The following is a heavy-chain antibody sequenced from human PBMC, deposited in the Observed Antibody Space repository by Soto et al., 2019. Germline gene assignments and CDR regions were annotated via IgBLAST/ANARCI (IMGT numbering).Heavy chain of an antibody. V-gene: IGHV3-33*01. CDR3: ARYQAGVYDYVWGSYRYFDPIDY. CDR1: GFTFSSYG. Sequence: GGSLSLSCAASGFTFSSYGMHWVRQAPGKGLEWVAVIWYDGSNKYYADSVKGRFTISRDNSKNTLYLQMNSLRAEDTAVYYCARYQAGVYDYVWGSYRYFDPIDYWGQGTLVTVTS. J-gene: IGHJ4*02. CDR2: IWYDGSNK. D-gene: IGHD3-16*02.